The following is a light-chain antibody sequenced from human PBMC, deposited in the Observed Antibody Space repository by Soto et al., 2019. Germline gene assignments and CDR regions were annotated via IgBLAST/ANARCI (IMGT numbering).Light chain of an antibody. CDR2: DAS. CDR3: QQRDNWPWT. J-gene: IGKJ1*01. CDR1: RGVSTS. Sequence: EIVLTRSPATLSLSPGERATLSCRARRGVSTSLAWYQQIPGQAPRLLMFDASNRATGIPARFSGSGSGTDFTLAISSLEPEDFAVYYCQQRDNWPWTFGQGTKVDIK. V-gene: IGKV3-11*01.